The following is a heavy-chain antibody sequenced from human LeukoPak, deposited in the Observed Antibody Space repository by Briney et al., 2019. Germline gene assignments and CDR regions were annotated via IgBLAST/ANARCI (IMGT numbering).Heavy chain of an antibody. D-gene: IGHD6-19*01. CDR1: GFTFSNYD. V-gene: IGHV3-48*01. J-gene: IGHJ4*02. CDR2: ITNSSSTI. CDR3: AKEPAEYSSGWYYAD. Sequence: GGSLRLSCAASGFTFSNYDMNWVRQAPGKGLEWVSYITNSSSTIYYADSVKGRFTVSRDNARHSLYLQMNSLRAEDTAVYFCAKEPAEYSSGWYYADWGQGTLVTVSS.